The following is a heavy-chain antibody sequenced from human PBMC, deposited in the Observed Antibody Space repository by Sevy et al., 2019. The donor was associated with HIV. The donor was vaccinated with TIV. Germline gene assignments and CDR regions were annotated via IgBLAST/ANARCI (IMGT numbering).Heavy chain of an antibody. V-gene: IGHV4-30-4*01. Sequence: SETLSLTCSVSGGSISSPDYNWSWIRQSPGKGLEWIGYIYYSGNVYSSPSFQSRLSLSIDTSNNQFSLHLNSVTAADTAVYYCGRVVGPFGWIDPWGQGTLVTVSS. CDR2: IYYSGNV. CDR1: GGSISSPDYN. CDR3: GRVVGPFGWIDP. J-gene: IGHJ5*02. D-gene: IGHD3-10*01.